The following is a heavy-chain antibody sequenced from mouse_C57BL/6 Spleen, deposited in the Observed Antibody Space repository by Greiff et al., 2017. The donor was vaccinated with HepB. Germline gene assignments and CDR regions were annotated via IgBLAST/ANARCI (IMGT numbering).Heavy chain of an antibody. J-gene: IGHJ3*01. Sequence: VQLQQSGAELARPGASVKLSCKASGYTFTSYGISWVKQRTGQGLEWIGEIYPRSGNTYYNEKFKGKATLTADKSSSTAYMELRSLTTEDSAVYFCARYYGISYVEAYWGQGTLVTVSA. V-gene: IGHV1-81*01. CDR1: GYTFTSYG. CDR3: ARYYGISYVEAY. CDR2: IYPRSGNT. D-gene: IGHD1-1*01.